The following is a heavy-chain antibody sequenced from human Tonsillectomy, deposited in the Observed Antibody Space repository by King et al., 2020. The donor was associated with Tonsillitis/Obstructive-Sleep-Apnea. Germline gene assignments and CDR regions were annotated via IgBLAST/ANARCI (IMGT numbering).Heavy chain of an antibody. CDR2: INHSGST. Sequence: VQLQQWGAGLLKPSETLSLTCAVYGGSFSGYYWSWIRQPPGKGLEWIGEINHSGSTNYNPSLKSRVTISVDTSKNQFSLKLSSVTAADTAVYYCARGRFTYYDFWSGYELDYWAREPWSPSPQ. D-gene: IGHD3-3*01. J-gene: IGHJ4*02. CDR1: GGSFSGYY. CDR3: ARGRFTYYDFWSGYELDY. V-gene: IGHV4-34*01.